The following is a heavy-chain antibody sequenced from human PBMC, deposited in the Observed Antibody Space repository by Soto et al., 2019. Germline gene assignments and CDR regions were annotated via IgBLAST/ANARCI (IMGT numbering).Heavy chain of an antibody. CDR1: GGSISSGGYY. CDR3: ARVCGGDCHYGMDV. Sequence: QVQLQESGPGLVKPSQTLSLTCTVSGGSISSGGYYWSWIRQHPGTGLEWIGDIYYSGSTYYNPSLRSRVTISVDTSKNQFAMKLSSVTAADTAVYYCARVCGGDCHYGMDVWGQGTTVTHSS. CDR2: IYYSGST. D-gene: IGHD2-21*02. J-gene: IGHJ6*02. V-gene: IGHV4-31*03.